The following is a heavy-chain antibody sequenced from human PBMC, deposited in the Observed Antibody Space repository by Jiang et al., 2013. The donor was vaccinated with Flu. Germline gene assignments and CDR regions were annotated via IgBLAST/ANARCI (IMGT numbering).Heavy chain of an antibody. CDR2: IYYSGST. J-gene: IGHJ4*02. Sequence: LLKPSETLSLTCTVSGGSISSSSYYWGWIRQPPGKGLEWIGSIYYSGSTYYNPSLKSRVTISVDTSKNQFSLKLSSVTAADTAVYYCARSVTIFGVVSNFDYWGQGTLVTVSS. CDR1: GGSISSSSYY. D-gene: IGHD3-3*01. V-gene: IGHV4-39*01. CDR3: ARSVTIFGVVSNFDY.